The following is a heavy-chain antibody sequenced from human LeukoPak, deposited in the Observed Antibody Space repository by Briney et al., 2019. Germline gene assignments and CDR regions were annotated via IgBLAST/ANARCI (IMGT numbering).Heavy chain of an antibody. CDR3: ARMGGSVVVTSDAFDI. V-gene: IGHV1-2*02. CDR2: INPNSGGT. J-gene: IGHJ3*02. D-gene: IGHD2-21*02. Sequence: ASVKVSCKASGYTFTGYYMHWVRQAPGQGLEWMGWINPNSGGTNYAQKFQGRVTMTRDTSISTAYMELSRLRPDDTAVYYCARMGGSVVVTSDAFDIWGQGTMVTVSS. CDR1: GYTFTGYY.